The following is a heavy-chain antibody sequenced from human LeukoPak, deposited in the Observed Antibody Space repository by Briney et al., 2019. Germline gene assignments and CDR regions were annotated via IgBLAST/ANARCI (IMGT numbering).Heavy chain of an antibody. D-gene: IGHD6-19*01. CDR3: ASGEQWLSSEFDY. CDR2: ISYDGSNK. CDR1: GFTFSSYA. V-gene: IGHV3-30*04. J-gene: IGHJ4*02. Sequence: GGSLRLSCAASGFTFSSYAMHWVRQAPGKGLEWVAVISYDGSNKYYADSVKGRFTISRDNSKNTLYLQMNSLRAEDTAVYYCASGEQWLSSEFDYWGQGTLATVSS.